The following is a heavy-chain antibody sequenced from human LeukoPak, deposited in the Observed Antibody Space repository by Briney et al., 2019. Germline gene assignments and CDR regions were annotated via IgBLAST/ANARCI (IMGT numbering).Heavy chain of an antibody. CDR1: GCTFTNYY. CDR2: INPSGGRT. J-gene: IGHJ4*02. Sequence: ASVKVSCKASGCTFTNYYMHWVRQAPGQGLEWMGIINPSGGRTIYAQKFQGRVTMTRDMSTRTVYMELSSLRSEDTAVYYCARDPKDDSSGYYYFDYWGQGTLVTVSS. CDR3: ARDPKDDSSGYYYFDY. D-gene: IGHD3-22*01. V-gene: IGHV1-46*01.